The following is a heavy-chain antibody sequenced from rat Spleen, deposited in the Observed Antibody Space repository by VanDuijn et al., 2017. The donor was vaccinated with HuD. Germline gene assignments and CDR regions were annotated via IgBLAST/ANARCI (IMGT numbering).Heavy chain of an antibody. CDR1: GFTFSGYW. Sequence: EVQLVETGGGLVQPGGSLQLSCVASGFTFSGYWMYWIRQAPGEGLAWISFISPDGGTTYYPDSVKGRFTISRDNAENTVYLQMNSLRSEDTATYYCAKDMNYYSTYPFYVMGDWGQGASVTVSS. J-gene: IGHJ4*01. CDR2: ISPDGGTT. V-gene: IGHV5-58*01. CDR3: AKDMNYYSTYPFYVMGD. D-gene: IGHD1-2*01.